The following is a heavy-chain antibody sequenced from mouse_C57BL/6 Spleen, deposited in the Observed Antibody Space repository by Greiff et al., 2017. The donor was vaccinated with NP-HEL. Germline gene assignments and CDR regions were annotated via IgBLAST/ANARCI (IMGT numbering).Heavy chain of an antibody. Sequence: VQLKQSGPELVKPGDSVKISCKASGYSFTGYFMNWVMQSHGKSLEWIGRINPYNGDTFYNQKFKGKATLTVDKSSSTAHMELRSLTSEDSAVYYGARGGIEYYSSWFAYWGQGTLVTVSA. CDR3: ARGGIEYYSSWFAY. CDR1: GYSFTGYF. V-gene: IGHV1-20*01. D-gene: IGHD1-1*01. CDR2: INPYNGDT. J-gene: IGHJ3*01.